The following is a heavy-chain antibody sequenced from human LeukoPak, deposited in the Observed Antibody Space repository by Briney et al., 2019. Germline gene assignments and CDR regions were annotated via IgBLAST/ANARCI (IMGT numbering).Heavy chain of an antibody. V-gene: IGHV1-2*02. J-gene: IGHJ4*02. D-gene: IGHD2-15*01. CDR1: GYTFTGYY. CDR2: VNPNSCGT. Sequence: ASVKVSCKASGYTFTGYYMQWVRQAPRQGREGMGWVNPNSCGTNYAHKFQGRITMTRDTSISTDYMELSRLRSGDTAVYYCARAAPGSYCSGGSCPSFDYWGQGTLISVSS. CDR3: ARAAPGSYCSGGSCPSFDY.